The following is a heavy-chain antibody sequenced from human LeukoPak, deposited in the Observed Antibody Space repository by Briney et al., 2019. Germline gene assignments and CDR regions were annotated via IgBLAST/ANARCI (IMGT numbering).Heavy chain of an antibody. Sequence: GGSLRLSCAASGFTLSSYSMNWVRQAPGKGLGWVSSISSSSSYIYYADSVKGRFTISRDNAKNSLYLQMNSLRAEDTAVYYCARDLPGWYYGSGRFDYWGQGTLVTVSS. V-gene: IGHV3-21*01. CDR3: ARDLPGWYYGSGRFDY. CDR2: ISSSSSYI. J-gene: IGHJ4*02. CDR1: GFTLSSYS. D-gene: IGHD3-10*01.